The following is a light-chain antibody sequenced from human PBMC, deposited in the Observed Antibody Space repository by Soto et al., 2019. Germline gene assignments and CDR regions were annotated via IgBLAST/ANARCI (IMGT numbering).Light chain of an antibody. J-gene: IGKJ5*01. Sequence: DIQMTQSPSSLSGSVGDRVTITCRASESISRHLNRYQQKPGKAPKLLIYAASSLQNGVPSRFRGGGSGTDFTLTISNLQPEDFATYYCQQTYTALSITVGQGTRLDIK. CDR1: ESISRH. CDR3: QQTYTALSIT. V-gene: IGKV1-39*01. CDR2: AAS.